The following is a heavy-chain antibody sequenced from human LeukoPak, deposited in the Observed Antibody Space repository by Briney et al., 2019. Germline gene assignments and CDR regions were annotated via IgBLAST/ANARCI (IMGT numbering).Heavy chain of an antibody. D-gene: IGHD2-21*01. J-gene: IGHJ4*03. CDR3: ARWHSHGRYFDY. V-gene: IGHV4-59*01. CDR2: TSDSGNT. Sequence: SETLSLTYTVSGGSIRNYYWNWIRRPPAKGLEWIGYTSDSGNTDYKPSLKSRVTISVDTSKNQFSLKLTSATAADTAVYYCARWHSHGRYFDYWGQGALVTVSS. CDR1: GGSIRNYY.